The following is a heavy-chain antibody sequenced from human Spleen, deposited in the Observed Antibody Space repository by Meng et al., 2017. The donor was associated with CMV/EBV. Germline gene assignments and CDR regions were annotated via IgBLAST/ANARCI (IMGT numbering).Heavy chain of an antibody. CDR2: INHSGST. J-gene: IGHJ4*02. CDR1: GGSFSGYY. CDR3: ARAPIAVAGSHFDY. Sequence: QVQLQQWGAGLLKPSETLSLPCAVDGGSFSGYYWSWIRQPPGKGLEWIGEINHSGSTNYNPSLKSRVTMSVDTSKNQFSLKLSSVTAADTAVYYCARAPIAVAGSHFDYWGQGTLVTVSS. V-gene: IGHV4-34*01. D-gene: IGHD6-19*01.